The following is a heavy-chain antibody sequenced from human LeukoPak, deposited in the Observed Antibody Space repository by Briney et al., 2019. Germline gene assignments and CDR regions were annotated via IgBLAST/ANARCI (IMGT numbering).Heavy chain of an antibody. CDR2: IIPIFGTA. CDR1: GGTFSSYA. J-gene: IGHJ6*02. D-gene: IGHD3-10*01. Sequence: ASVKVPCKASGGTFSSYAISWVRQAPGQGLEWMGGIIPIFGTANYAQKFQGRVTITADESTSTAYMELSSLRSEDTAVYYCARARGVNYYYYGMDVWGQGTTVTVSS. CDR3: ARARGVNYYYYGMDV. V-gene: IGHV1-69*13.